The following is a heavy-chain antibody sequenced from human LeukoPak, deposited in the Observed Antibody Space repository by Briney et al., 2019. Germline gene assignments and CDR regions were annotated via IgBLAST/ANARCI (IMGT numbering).Heavy chain of an antibody. CDR2: ISAYNGNT. D-gene: IGHD6-19*01. Sequence: ASVKVSCKVSGYTLTELSMHWVRQAPGQGLEWMGWISAYNGNTNYAQKLQGRVTMTTDTSTSTAYMELRSLRSDDTAVYYCARDMYSSGWTLDFGYYYYGMDVWGQGTTVTVSS. V-gene: IGHV1-18*01. CDR3: ARDMYSSGWTLDFGYYYYGMDV. J-gene: IGHJ6*02. CDR1: GYTLTELS.